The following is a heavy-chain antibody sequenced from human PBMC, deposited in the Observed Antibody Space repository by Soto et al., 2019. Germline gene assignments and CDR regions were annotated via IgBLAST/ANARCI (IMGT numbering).Heavy chain of an antibody. CDR1: GGSIDSDDYY. D-gene: IGHD6-19*01. CDR2: IYSSART. CDR3: ARDSGNSPDFFDY. Sequence: SETLSLTCTVSGGSIDSDDYYCTWIRQPPAKGLEGIGYIYSSARTSYNPSLEKRLTISIDTSKNHFSLHLNSLSAADTGVYFCARDSGNSPDFFDYWGQGILVTVSS. J-gene: IGHJ4*02. V-gene: IGHV4-30-4*01.